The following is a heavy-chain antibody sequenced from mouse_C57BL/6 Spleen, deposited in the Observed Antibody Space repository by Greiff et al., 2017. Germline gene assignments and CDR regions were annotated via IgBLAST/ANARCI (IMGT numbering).Heavy chain of an antibody. D-gene: IGHD2-5*01. V-gene: IGHV3-6*01. CDR3: ASYYSNYDDYAMDY. Sequence: DVQLQESGPGLVKPSQSLSLTCSVTGYSITSGYYWNWIRQFPGNKLEWMGYISYDGSNNYNPSLKNRISITRDTSKNQFFLKLNSVTTEDTATYYCASYYSNYDDYAMDYWGQGTSVTVSS. CDR1: GYSITSGYY. CDR2: ISYDGSN. J-gene: IGHJ4*01.